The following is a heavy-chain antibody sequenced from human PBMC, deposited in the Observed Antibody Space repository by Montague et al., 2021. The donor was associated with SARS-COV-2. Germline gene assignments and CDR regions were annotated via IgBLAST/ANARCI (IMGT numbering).Heavy chain of an antibody. V-gene: IGHV4-39*02. D-gene: IGHD3-22*01. CDR1: SGSITNNIDY. J-gene: IGHJ3*01. CDR2: IYYTGNT. Sequence: SETLSLTCTVSSGSITNNIDYWAWIRQPPGKGLEWIGSIYYTGNTYYNPSLKSRVTISVVTSKNHFTLKLSSVTAAETAVYYCARLKRYFDSSGSPSAFDFWGQGTKVTVSS. CDR3: ARLKRYFDSSGSPSAFDF.